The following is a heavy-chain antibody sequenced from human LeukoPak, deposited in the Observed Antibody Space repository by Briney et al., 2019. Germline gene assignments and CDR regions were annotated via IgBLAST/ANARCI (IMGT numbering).Heavy chain of an antibody. CDR1: GFTFSSYA. CDR2: IGGSSATT. J-gene: IGHJ4*02. V-gene: IGHV3-23*01. Sequence: GGSLRLPCAAFGFTFSSYAMSWVRQAPGKGLEWVSVIGGSSATTYYADSGKGRFTISRDNSKNMLYLQMSSLRAEDTAVYYCAKARYNSGWYDDWGQGTLVTVSS. D-gene: IGHD6-13*01. CDR3: AKARYNSGWYDD.